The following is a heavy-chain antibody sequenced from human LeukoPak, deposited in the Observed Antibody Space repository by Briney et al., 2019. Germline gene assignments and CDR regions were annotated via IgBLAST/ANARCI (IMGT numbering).Heavy chain of an antibody. Sequence: GGSLRLSCAASGFTFSCYSMNWVRQAPGKGLEWVSSIISSSSYIYYADSVKGRFTISTDNAQNPLYLQMNSLRAEDTAVYYCARDSVVATIVDWFDPWGQGTLVTVSS. CDR1: GFTFSCYS. CDR3: ARDSVVATIVDWFDP. D-gene: IGHD5-12*01. CDR2: IISSSSYI. J-gene: IGHJ5*02. V-gene: IGHV3-21*01.